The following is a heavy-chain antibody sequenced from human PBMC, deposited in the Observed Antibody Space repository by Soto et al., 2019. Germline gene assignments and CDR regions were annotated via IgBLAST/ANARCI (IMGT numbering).Heavy chain of an antibody. J-gene: IGHJ6*02. D-gene: IGHD2-8*01. CDR2: ISSSSSYI. V-gene: IGHV3-21*01. CDR3: ARGMGYYGMDV. CDR1: GFTFSSYS. Sequence: EVQLVESGGGLVKPGGSLRLSCAASGFTFSSYSMNWVRQAPGKGLEWVSSISSSSSYIYYADSVKGRFTXXXXNXXXXXXXXXNSLRAEDTAVYYCARGMGYYGMDVWGQGTTVTVSS.